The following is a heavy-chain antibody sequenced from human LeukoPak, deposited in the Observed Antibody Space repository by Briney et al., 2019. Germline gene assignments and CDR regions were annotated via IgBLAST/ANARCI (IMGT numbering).Heavy chain of an antibody. CDR1: GYSLIYYN. V-gene: IGHV1-2*02. D-gene: IGHD1-26*01. CDR3: ARMGSAIDY. Sequence: AAVNVTLKCSGYSLIYYNMYSVRPAPWQRVGWMGWINPHTGDKLDAQKFQGRVSMTKDTSINTAYMEVSRLTSDDTAVYYCARMGSAIDYWGQGTLVTVSS. J-gene: IGHJ4*02. CDR2: INPHTGDK.